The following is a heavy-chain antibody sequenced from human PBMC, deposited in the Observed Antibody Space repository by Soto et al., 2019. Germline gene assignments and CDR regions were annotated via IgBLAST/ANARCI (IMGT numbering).Heavy chain of an antibody. V-gene: IGHV1-69*01. CDR3: ARENTAMAGTDENWFDP. Sequence: QVQLVQSGAEVKKPGSSVKVSCKASGGTFSSYAISWVRQAPGQGLEWMGGIIPIFGTANYAQKFQGRVTITADESTSTAYMELSSLRSEDTAVSYCARENTAMAGTDENWFDPWGQGTLVTVSS. J-gene: IGHJ5*02. D-gene: IGHD5-18*01. CDR2: IIPIFGTA. CDR1: GGTFSSYA.